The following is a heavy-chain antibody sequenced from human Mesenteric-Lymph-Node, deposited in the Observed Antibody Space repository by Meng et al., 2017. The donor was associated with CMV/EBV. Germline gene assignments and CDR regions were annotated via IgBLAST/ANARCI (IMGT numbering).Heavy chain of an antibody. Sequence: GGSLRLSCAGSGFTFSDYSMNWVRQAPGKGLEWLSYISSRSTSILYSDSVKGRFTISRDNAKNSLFLQMNSLRAEDTAVYYCARDEGYYDSSGYYSSYYYGMDVWGQGTTVTVSS. V-gene: IGHV3-48*04. CDR3: ARDEGYYDSSGYYSSYYYGMDV. J-gene: IGHJ6*02. D-gene: IGHD3-22*01. CDR2: ISSRSTSI. CDR1: GFTFSDYS.